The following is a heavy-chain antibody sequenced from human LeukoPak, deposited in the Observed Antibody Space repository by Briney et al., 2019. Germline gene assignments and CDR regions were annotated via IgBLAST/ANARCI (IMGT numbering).Heavy chain of an antibody. CDR1: GFNFNDAA. CDR3: AKDIQLSA. J-gene: IGHJ3*01. D-gene: IGHD5-24*01. V-gene: IGHV3-23*01. CDR2: ITSSGHNR. Sequence: GALRLSCAASGFNFNDAAMTWVRQAPGKGLGWVSLITSSGHNRYYTDSVRGRFTISRENSKKTLSLQMNSLRVEDTAIYYCAKDIQLSAWGLGTMVTVSS.